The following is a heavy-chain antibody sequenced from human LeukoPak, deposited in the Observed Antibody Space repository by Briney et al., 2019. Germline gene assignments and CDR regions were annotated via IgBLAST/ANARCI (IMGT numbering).Heavy chain of an antibody. CDR1: GFTFSSYG. CDR3: AKDTRYFDY. Sequence: GRSLRLSCAASGFTFSSYGMHWVRQAPGKGLEWVAVISYDGSNKYYADSVKGRFTISRDNSENTLYLQMNSLRAEDTAVYYCAKDTRYFDYWGQGTLVTVSS. V-gene: IGHV3-30*18. J-gene: IGHJ4*02. CDR2: ISYDGSNK.